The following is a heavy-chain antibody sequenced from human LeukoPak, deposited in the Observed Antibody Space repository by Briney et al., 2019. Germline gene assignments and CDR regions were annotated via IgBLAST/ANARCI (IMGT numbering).Heavy chain of an antibody. CDR3: AREYCSSTSCNNWFDP. CDR1: GYTFTSYG. J-gene: IGHJ5*02. D-gene: IGHD2-2*01. V-gene: IGHV1-18*01. Sequence: ASVKVSCKASGYTFTSYGISWVRQAPGQGLEWMGWISAYNGNTNYAQKLQGRVTMTTDTSTSTAYMELRSLRSDDTAVYYCAREYCSSTSCNNWFDPWGQGTLVTVSS. CDR2: ISAYNGNT.